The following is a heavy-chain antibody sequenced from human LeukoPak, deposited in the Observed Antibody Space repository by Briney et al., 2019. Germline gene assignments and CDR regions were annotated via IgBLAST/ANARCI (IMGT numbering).Heavy chain of an antibody. V-gene: IGHV1-8*03. CDR2: MNPNSGNT. D-gene: IGHD3-3*01. CDR3: ARDLGVVTPRFDP. Sequence: ASVRVSCKASGYTFTSYDINWVRQAPGQGLEWMGWMNPNSGNTGYAQKFQGRVTIGRNISRSTAYMELTSLRSEDTVVYYCARDLGVVTPRFDPWGQGTLVIVSS. J-gene: IGHJ5*02. CDR1: GYTFTSYD.